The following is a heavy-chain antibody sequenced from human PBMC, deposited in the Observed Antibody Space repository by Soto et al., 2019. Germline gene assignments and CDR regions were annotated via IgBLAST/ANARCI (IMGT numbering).Heavy chain of an antibody. CDR3: ARGSTDSYPGSRIFDF. D-gene: IGHD3-10*01. CDR2: ITDTGGDA. V-gene: IGHV3-23*01. Sequence: EVQLLESGGDLVQPGGSLRLSCVASGDTFGSRAMSWVRQAPGEGLEWVSTITDTGGDAKYADSVRGRFTISRDNSKNTLHLQMSSLRAEDSAVYYCARGSTDSYPGSRIFDFWGRGTLVTVSS. CDR1: GDTFGSRA. J-gene: IGHJ4*02.